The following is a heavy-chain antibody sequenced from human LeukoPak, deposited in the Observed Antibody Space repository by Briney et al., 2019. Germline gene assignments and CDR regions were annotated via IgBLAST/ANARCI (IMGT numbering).Heavy chain of an antibody. D-gene: IGHD1-20*01. V-gene: IGHV1-69*13. Sequence: SVTVSCKASGGTFSSYAISRVRQAPGQGLEWMGGIIPIFGTANYAQKFQGRVTITADESTSTAYMELSSLRSEDTAVYYCARDAGARLTGTPIWGQGTLVTVSS. J-gene: IGHJ4*02. CDR2: IIPIFGTA. CDR3: ARDAGARLTGTPI. CDR1: GGTFSSYA.